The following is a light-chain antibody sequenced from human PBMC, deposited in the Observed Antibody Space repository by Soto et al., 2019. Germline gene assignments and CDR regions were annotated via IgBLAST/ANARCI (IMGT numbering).Light chain of an antibody. CDR3: CSYAGSNTYV. CDR2: EGS. Sequence: QSALTQPASFSGSPGQSITISCTGTSSDIGSYNLVSWYQQHPGKAPKLMIYEGSKRPSGVSNRFSGSKSGNTASLTISALQAEDEADYYCCSYAGSNTYVFGTGTKLTVL. CDR1: SSDIGSYNL. J-gene: IGLJ1*01. V-gene: IGLV2-23*01.